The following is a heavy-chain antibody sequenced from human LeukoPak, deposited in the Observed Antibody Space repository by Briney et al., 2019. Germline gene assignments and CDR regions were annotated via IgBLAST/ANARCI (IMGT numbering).Heavy chain of an antibody. D-gene: IGHD3-10*01. CDR3: ASSLLWFGELPYGMDV. V-gene: IGHV1-3*01. Sequence: VASVKVSCKASGYTFTSYAMHWVRQAPGQRLEWMGWINAGNGNTKYSQKSQGRVTITRDTSASTAYMELSSLRSEDTAVYYCASSLLWFGELPYGMDVWGKGTTVTVSS. CDR1: GYTFTSYA. CDR2: INAGNGNT. J-gene: IGHJ6*04.